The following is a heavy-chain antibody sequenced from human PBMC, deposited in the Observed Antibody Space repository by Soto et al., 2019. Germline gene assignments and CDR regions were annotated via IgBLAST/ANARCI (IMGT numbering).Heavy chain of an antibody. V-gene: IGHV1-8*01. CDR1: GYTFTSYD. CDR3: ARRAETNGWNGFGADKYYFDF. CDR2: MNPNTGNS. Sequence: ASVKVSCKASGYTFTSYDIYWVRQATGQGLEWMGWMNPNTGNSGYAQKFQGRVTMTSDTSISTAHMELSSLRSEDTTVYYCARRAETNGWNGFGADKYYFDFWGQGTLVTVSS. D-gene: IGHD1-1*01. J-gene: IGHJ4*02.